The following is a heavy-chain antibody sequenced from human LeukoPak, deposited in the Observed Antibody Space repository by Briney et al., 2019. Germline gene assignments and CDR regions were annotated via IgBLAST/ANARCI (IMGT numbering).Heavy chain of an antibody. CDR1: GFTSSDYY. Sequence: GGSLRLSCAASGFTSSDYYMSWIRQAPGKGLEWVSYISSSGSAIYYADSVKGRFTISRDNAKNSLYLQMNSLRAEDTAVYYCARDSNDFWSGYHLYYYYYMDVWGKGTTVTVSS. D-gene: IGHD3-3*01. CDR2: ISSSGSAI. CDR3: ARDSNDFWSGYHLYYYYYMDV. V-gene: IGHV3-11*01. J-gene: IGHJ6*03.